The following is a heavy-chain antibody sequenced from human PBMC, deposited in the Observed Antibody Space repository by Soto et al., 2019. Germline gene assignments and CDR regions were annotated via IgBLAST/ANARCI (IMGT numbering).Heavy chain of an antibody. CDR3: ARVRYSSGLTGGFDY. J-gene: IGHJ4*02. Sequence: QVQLVQSGAEVKKPGASVKVSCKASGYTFTGYYMHWVRQAPGQGLEWMGWIKPNSGGINYAQKFQGRVTMTRDTSIRIAYIELSRLRSADTAVYYCARVRYSSGLTGGFDYWGQGTLVTVYS. CDR2: IKPNSGGI. CDR1: GYTFTGYY. V-gene: IGHV1-2*02. D-gene: IGHD6-19*01.